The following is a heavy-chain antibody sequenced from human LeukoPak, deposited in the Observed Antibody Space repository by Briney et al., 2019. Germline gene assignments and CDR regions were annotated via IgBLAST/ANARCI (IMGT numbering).Heavy chain of an antibody. CDR1: GFTFSSYA. V-gene: IGHV3-30-3*01. D-gene: IGHD2-2*01. CDR3: AKASLGYSSSTSCSGEYFQH. J-gene: IGHJ1*01. Sequence: GGSLRLSCAASGFTFSSYAMHWVRQAPGKGLEWVAVISYDGSNKYYADSVKGRFTISRDNSKNTLYLQMNSLRAEDTAVYYCAKASLGYSSSTSCSGEYFQHWGQGTLVTVSS. CDR2: ISYDGSNK.